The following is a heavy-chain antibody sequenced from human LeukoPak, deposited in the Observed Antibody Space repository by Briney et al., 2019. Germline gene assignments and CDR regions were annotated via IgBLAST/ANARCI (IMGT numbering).Heavy chain of an antibody. V-gene: IGHV1-69*05. J-gene: IGHJ4*02. CDR2: IIPIFGTA. D-gene: IGHD3-3*01. Sequence: SVKVSCKASGGTFSSYAISWVRQAPGQGLEWMGGIIPIFGTANYAQKFQGRVTITTDESTSTAYMELSSLRSEDTAVYYCARCSYYDFWSGYYYFDYWGQGTLVTVSS. CDR1: GGTFSSYA. CDR3: ARCSYYDFWSGYYYFDY.